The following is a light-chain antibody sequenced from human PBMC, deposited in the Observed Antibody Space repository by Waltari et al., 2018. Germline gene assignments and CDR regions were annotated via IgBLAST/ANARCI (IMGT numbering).Light chain of an antibody. CDR3: LLYYSGGARV. V-gene: IGLV7-43*01. J-gene: IGLJ2*01. Sequence: QTVVTQEPSLTVSPGGTVTLTCASSTGEVTSNYYPNWIQQRPGQAPRALIYNTNNKYSGPPARFSGSLLGGKAALTLSRAQPEDEADYYCLLYYSGGARVFGGGTKLTVL. CDR2: NTN. CDR1: TGEVTSNYY.